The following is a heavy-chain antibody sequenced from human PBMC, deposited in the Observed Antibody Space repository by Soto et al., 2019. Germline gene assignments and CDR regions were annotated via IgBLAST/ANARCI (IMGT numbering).Heavy chain of an antibody. J-gene: IGHJ4*02. D-gene: IGHD2-2*01. Sequence: QVQLQQWGAGLLKSSETLSLTCAVYGGSFSGYYRSWIRQPPGKGLEWIGEINHSGSTNYNPSLKSRVTISVDTSKNQFSLKLSSVTAADTAVYYCARVSCSSTSCYGVDYWGQGTLVTVSS. V-gene: IGHV4-34*01. CDR1: GGSFSGYY. CDR2: INHSGST. CDR3: ARVSCSSTSCYGVDY.